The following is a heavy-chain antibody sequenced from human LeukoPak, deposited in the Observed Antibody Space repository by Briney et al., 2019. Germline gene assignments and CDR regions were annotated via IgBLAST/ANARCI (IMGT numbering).Heavy chain of an antibody. CDR1: GFTFSSYG. CDR2: ISYDGSNK. Sequence: GGSLRLSCAASGFTFSSYGMHWVRQAPGKGLEWVAVISYDGSNKYYADSVKGRFTISRDNSKNTLYLQMNSLRAEDTAVYYCAKVPGRGSSWYEGYFDYWGQGTLVTVSS. D-gene: IGHD6-13*01. CDR3: AKVPGRGSSWYEGYFDY. V-gene: IGHV3-30*18. J-gene: IGHJ4*02.